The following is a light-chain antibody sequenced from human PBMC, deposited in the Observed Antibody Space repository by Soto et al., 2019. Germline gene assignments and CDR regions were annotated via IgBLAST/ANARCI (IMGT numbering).Light chain of an antibody. V-gene: IGKV1-5*03. Sequence: DIQMTQSPSTLSASVGDSVTITCRASQSLSGWLTWYQQKPGKAPKLLIYQASSLKSGVPSRFSGSGSGTEFTLTISSLQPDDFATYYCQQYHSYPLTFGGGTQVEIK. CDR3: QQYHSYPLT. J-gene: IGKJ4*01. CDR1: QSLSGW. CDR2: QAS.